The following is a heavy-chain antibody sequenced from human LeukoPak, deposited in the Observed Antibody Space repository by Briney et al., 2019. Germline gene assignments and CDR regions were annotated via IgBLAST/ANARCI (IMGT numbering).Heavy chain of an antibody. CDR1: GFTLSTYW. D-gene: IGHD6-13*01. V-gene: IGHV3-74*01. CDR3: ARGSWSAADTNIDY. J-gene: IGHJ4*02. Sequence: GGSLRLSCAASGFTLSTYWMHWVRQGPGKGLVWLSCINSDGSRTTYADSVKGRFTISRDNAKNTLYLQMNTLRVEDTAVYYCARGSWSAADTNIDYWGQGTLVTVSS. CDR2: INSDGSRT.